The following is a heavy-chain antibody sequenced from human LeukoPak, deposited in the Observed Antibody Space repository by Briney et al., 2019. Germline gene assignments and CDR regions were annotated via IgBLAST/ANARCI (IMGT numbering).Heavy chain of an antibody. CDR1: GGSISSGGYY. D-gene: IGHD1-1*01. J-gene: IGHJ5*02. Sequence: KPSETLSLTCTVSGGSISSGGYYWSWICQHPGKGLEWSGYIYYSGSTYYNPSLKSRVTISVDTSKNQFSLKLSSVTAADTAVYYCARGYSFWFDPWGQGTLVTVSS. V-gene: IGHV4-31*03. CDR3: ARGYSFWFDP. CDR2: IYYSGST.